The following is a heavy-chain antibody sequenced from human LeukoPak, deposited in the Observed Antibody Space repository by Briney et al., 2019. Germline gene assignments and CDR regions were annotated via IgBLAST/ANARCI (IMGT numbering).Heavy chain of an antibody. CDR1: GYSFTSYW. J-gene: IGHJ6*02. CDR2: IYPGDADT. D-gene: IGHD1-26*01. CDR3: ARLVGATDNYYYYYGMDV. Sequence: GESLKISCNGSGYSFTSYWVGWGRQVPAESLEWRGIIYPGDADTRYSASFQGQVTISADKSISTAYLQWSSLKASDTARYYCARLVGATDNYYYYYGMDVWGQGTTVTVSS. V-gene: IGHV5-51*01.